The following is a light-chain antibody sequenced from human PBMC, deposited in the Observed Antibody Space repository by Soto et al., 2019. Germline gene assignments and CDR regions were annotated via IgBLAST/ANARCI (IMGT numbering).Light chain of an antibody. Sequence: EIVLTQSPATLSLSPGETATLSCRASQSVSSSLAWYQQKPGQTPRLLIYDASNRDTGIPARFSGSGSGTDFTLTVSSLEPEDFAVYYCQQRSSWHLTFGGGTKVEIK. CDR2: DAS. CDR3: QQRSSWHLT. CDR1: QSVSSS. J-gene: IGKJ4*01. V-gene: IGKV3-11*01.